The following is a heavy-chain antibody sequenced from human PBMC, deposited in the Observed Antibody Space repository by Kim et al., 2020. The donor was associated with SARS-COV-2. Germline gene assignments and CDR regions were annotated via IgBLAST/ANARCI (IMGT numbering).Heavy chain of an antibody. J-gene: IGHJ6*02. V-gene: IGHV3-30*07. D-gene: IGHD6-13*01. CDR3: ARGGIAAASIPNYYGMDV. Sequence: AKGRFTLSRDNSQNTLYLQMNSLRAEDTSVYYCARGGIAAASIPNYYGMDVWGQGTTVTVSS.